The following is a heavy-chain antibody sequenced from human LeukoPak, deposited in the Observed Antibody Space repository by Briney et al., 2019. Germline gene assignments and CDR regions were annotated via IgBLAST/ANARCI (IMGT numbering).Heavy chain of an antibody. Sequence: KAGGSLRLSCAASGFTFSDYSMNWVRQAPGKGLEGVSCICGSGTYIYYADSVKGRFTISRDNAKNSLYLQMNRLRAEDTAVYYCAKGKPSSSSDVWGQGTTVTVSS. D-gene: IGHD6-13*01. CDR3: AKGKPSSSSDV. V-gene: IGHV3-21*01. CDR1: GFTFSDYS. J-gene: IGHJ6*02. CDR2: ICGSGTYI.